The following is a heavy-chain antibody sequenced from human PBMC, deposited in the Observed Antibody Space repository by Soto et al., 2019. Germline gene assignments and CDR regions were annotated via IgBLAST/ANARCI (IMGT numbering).Heavy chain of an antibody. CDR1: GYIFRNNW. J-gene: IGHJ4*02. V-gene: IGHV5-10-1*01. Sequence: PGESLKISCRGPGYIFRNNWITWVRQMPGKGLGWGGRIYLTDSYTSYSPSFQGHVSFSADKSINTTYLHFSSLRASDTAVYYCARHGGFYYLSSGYHYALDYWGQGTPVTVSS. CDR2: IYLTDSYT. CDR3: ARHGGFYYLSSGYHYALDY. D-gene: IGHD3-22*01.